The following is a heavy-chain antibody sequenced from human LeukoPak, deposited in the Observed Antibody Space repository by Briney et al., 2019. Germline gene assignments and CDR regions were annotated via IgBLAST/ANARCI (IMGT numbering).Heavy chain of an antibody. CDR2: TSYDGTNK. Sequence: GGSLRLSCAASGFTFSSYAMHWVRQAPGKGLEWVAVTSYDGTNKNYADSVKGRFTISRDNSKNTLYLQMNSLRAEDTAVYYCARDLGAGFGGPLNPYLDYWGQGTLVTVSS. CDR1: GFTFSSYA. J-gene: IGHJ4*02. D-gene: IGHD3-10*01. V-gene: IGHV3-30*04. CDR3: ARDLGAGFGGPLNPYLDY.